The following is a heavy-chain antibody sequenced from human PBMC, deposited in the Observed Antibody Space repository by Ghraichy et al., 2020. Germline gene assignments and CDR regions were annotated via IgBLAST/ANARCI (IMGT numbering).Heavy chain of an antibody. CDR1: GGSFSGYY. D-gene: IGHD4-11*01. CDR2: INHSGST. J-gene: IGHJ6*03. V-gene: IGHV4-34*01. CDR3: ARELTTESTPMDV. Sequence: SETLPLTCAVYGGSFSGYYWSWIRQPPGKGLEWIGEINHSGSTNYNPSLKSRVTISVDTSKNQFSLKLSSVTAADTAVYYCARELTTESTPMDVWGKGTTVTVSS.